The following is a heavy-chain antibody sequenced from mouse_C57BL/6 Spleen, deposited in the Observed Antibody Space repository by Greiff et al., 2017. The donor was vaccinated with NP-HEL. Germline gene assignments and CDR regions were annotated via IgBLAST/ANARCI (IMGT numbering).Heavy chain of an antibody. V-gene: IGHV1-52*01. CDR2: IDPSDSET. J-gene: IGHJ4*01. CDR1: GYTFTSYW. CDR3: ARSIYAMDY. D-gene: IGHD2-10*02. Sequence: VKLQQPGAELVRPGSSVKLSCKASGYTFTSYWMHWVKQRPIQGLEWIGNIDPSDSETHYNQKFKDKATLTVDKSSSTAYMQLSSLTSEDSAVYYCARSIYAMDYWGQGTSVTVSS.